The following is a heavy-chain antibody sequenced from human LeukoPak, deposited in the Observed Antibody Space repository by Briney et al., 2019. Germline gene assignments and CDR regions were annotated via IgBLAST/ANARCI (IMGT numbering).Heavy chain of an antibody. CDR3: AKGGARDGYNPFDY. V-gene: IGHV3-23*01. Sequence: GGSLRLSCPASGFTFSSYAMSWVRQAPGKGLEWVSAISGSGGSTYYADSVKGRFTISRDNSKNTLYLQMNSLRAEDTAVYYCAKGGARDGYNPFDYWGQGTLVTVSS. J-gene: IGHJ4*02. CDR2: ISGSGGST. CDR1: GFTFSSYA. D-gene: IGHD5-24*01.